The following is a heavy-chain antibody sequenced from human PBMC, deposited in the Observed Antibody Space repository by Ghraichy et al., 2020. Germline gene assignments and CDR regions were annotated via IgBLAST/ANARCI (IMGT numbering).Heavy chain of an antibody. Sequence: SETLSLTCTVSGGSISSGGYYWSWIRQHPGKGLEWIGYIYYSGSTYYNPSLKSRVTISVDTSKNQFSLKLSSVTAADTAVYYCARGEVDTAIPDYWGQGTLVTVSS. CDR2: IYYSGST. J-gene: IGHJ4*02. CDR3: ARGEVDTAIPDY. CDR1: GGSISSGGYY. V-gene: IGHV4-31*03. D-gene: IGHD5-18*01.